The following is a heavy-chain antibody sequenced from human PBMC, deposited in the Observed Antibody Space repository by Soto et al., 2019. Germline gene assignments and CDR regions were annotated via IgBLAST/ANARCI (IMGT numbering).Heavy chain of an antibody. V-gene: IGHV4-4*02. CDR1: GGSISSSNW. D-gene: IGHD6-19*01. J-gene: IGHJ6*02. CDR2: IYHSGST. CDR3: ARDMSSGWYGYYYYGMDV. Sequence: PSETLSLTCAVSGGSISSSNWWSWVRQPPGKGLEWIGEIYHSGSTNYNPSLKSRVTISVDKSKNQFSLKLSSVTAADTAVYYCARDMSSGWYGYYYYGMDVWGQGTTVPFSS.